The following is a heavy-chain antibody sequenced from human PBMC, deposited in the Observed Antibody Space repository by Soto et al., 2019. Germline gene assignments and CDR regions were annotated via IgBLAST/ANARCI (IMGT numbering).Heavy chain of an antibody. Sequence: QVQLVQSGAEVKKPGSSVTVSCKASGGTFSTYAIDWVRQAPGEGLEWMGGIIPLFGTAKYAQNFQGRITITADESTNTAYMELRSLRSQDTAVYYCARGVHYDSSGYYYFYWGQGTLVTVSS. J-gene: IGHJ4*02. CDR2: IIPLFGTA. CDR1: GGTFSTYA. D-gene: IGHD3-22*01. V-gene: IGHV1-69*01. CDR3: ARGVHYDSSGYYYFY.